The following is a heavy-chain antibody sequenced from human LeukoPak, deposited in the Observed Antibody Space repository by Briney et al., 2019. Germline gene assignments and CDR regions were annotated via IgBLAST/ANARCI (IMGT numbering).Heavy chain of an antibody. CDR1: GASTGNYF. Sequence: SETLSLTCSVSGASTGNYFCTWIRQSAEKGLECIGRIHSSGSTYYNPSLRGRVSMSLDTSTNEFSLRLSSVTAADTAVYYCARDPAGHRRYFDYWGQGVLVTVSS. J-gene: IGHJ4*02. CDR3: ARDPAGHRRYFDY. V-gene: IGHV4-4*07. CDR2: IHSSGST. D-gene: IGHD3-10*01.